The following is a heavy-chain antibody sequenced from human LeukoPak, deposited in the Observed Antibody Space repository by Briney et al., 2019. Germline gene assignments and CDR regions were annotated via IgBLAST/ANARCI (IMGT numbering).Heavy chain of an antibody. D-gene: IGHD2-8*01. CDR2: TYYRSKWFN. CDR1: GDSVSTNSAT. J-gene: IGHJ5*02. Sequence: SQTLSLTCAISGDSVSTNSATWNWIRQSPSRGLEWLGRTYYRSKWFNDYAESVKSRITISPDTSKNQLSLQLNSVTPEDTAVYYCARDLDPHEFVLMSRAGWFDPWGQGTLVTVSS. V-gene: IGHV6-1*01. CDR3: ARDLDPHEFVLMSRAGWFDP.